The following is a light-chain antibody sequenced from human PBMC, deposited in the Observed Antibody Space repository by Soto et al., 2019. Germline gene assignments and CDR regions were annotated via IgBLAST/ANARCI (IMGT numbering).Light chain of an antibody. V-gene: IGKV1-27*01. CDR3: QKYNSDPLT. Sequence: DIQMTQSPSSLSASVGDRVTITCRASQGISTYLAWYQQKPGKVPKLLIYAASTLQSGVPSRFSGSGSGTDFTLTINGLQPEDLATYYCQKYNSDPLTFGQGTKVEIK. CDR1: QGISTY. CDR2: AAS. J-gene: IGKJ1*01.